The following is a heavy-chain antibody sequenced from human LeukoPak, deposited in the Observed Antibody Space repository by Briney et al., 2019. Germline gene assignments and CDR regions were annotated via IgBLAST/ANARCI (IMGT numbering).Heavy chain of an antibody. CDR1: GYTFTGYY. CDR3: ARALWSAKDAFDI. CDR2: INPNSGGT. V-gene: IGHV1-2*02. J-gene: IGHJ3*02. D-gene: IGHD3-10*01. Sequence: ASVKVSCKASGYTFTGYYMHWVRQAPGLGLEWMGWINPNSGGTNYAQRFQGRVTMTRDTSISTAYMELSRLRSDDTAVYYCARALWSAKDAFDIWGQGTMVTVSS.